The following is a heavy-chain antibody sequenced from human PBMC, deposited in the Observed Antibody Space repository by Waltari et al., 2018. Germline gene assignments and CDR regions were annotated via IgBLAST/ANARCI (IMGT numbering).Heavy chain of an antibody. D-gene: IGHD6-13*01. J-gene: IGHJ4*02. V-gene: IGHV3-23*01. CDR2: ISGRGGST. Sequence: EVQLLESGGGLVQPGGSLRLSCAASGFTFSSYAMSWVRQAPGKGLEWVSAISGRGGSTYYADSVKGRLTISRDNSKNTLYLQMNSLRAEDTAVYYCAKVASGSSSWYPYYWGQGTLVTVSS. CDR1: GFTFSSYA. CDR3: AKVASGSSSWYPYY.